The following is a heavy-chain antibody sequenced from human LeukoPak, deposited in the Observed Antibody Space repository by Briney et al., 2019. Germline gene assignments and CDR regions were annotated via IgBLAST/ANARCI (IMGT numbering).Heavy chain of an antibody. CDR2: IDPSDSYT. J-gene: IGHJ6*02. Sequence: GESLKISCEGSGYSFTTYWISWVRQMPGKGLEWMGTIDPSDSYTNYSPSFQGHVTISADKSISTAYLQWSSLRASDTAMYYCARHLPPDYSYGMDVRGQGTTVTVSS. CDR1: GYSFTTYW. CDR3: ARHLPPDYSYGMDV. V-gene: IGHV5-10-1*01.